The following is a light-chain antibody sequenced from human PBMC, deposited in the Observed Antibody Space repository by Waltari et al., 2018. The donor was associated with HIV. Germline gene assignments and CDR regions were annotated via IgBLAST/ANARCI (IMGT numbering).Light chain of an antibody. CDR3: CSYAGSSTWV. J-gene: IGLJ3*02. V-gene: IGLV2-23*02. CDR1: SSDVGGYNL. Sequence: TQSTWVSGSPGQSITISCTGTSSDVGGYNLVSWYQQYPGKAPKLMIYEVSERPSGVSNRFSGSKSGNTASLTISGLQAEDEADYYCCSYAGSSTWVFGGGTKLAVL. CDR2: EVS.